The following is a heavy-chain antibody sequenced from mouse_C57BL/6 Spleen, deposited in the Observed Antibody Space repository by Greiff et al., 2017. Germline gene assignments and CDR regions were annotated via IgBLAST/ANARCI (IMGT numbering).Heavy chain of an antibody. CDR2: FCPGSGSI. CDR1: GYTFTEYT. V-gene: IGHV1-62-2*01. J-gene: IGHJ3*01. CDR3: AENEAPYDYSGLGFAY. D-gene: IGHD2-4*01. Sequence: QVQLQQSGAELVKPGASVKLSCKASGYTFTEYTIHWVKQRSGQGLAWIGWFCPGSGSIKYNEKFKDKVTLTADKSSSTVYMELSRSPSEDSAVDFCAENEAPYDYSGLGFAYWGQGTLVTVSA.